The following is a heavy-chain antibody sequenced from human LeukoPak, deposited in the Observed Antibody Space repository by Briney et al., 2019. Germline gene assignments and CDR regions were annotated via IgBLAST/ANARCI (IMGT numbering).Heavy chain of an antibody. CDR1: GFTFSSYG. CDR2: ISYDGSNK. Sequence: GGSLRLSCAASGFTFSSYGMHWVRQAPGKGLEWVAVISYDGSNKYYADSVKGRFTISRDNSKNTLYLQMNSLRAEDTAVYYCAKGRIAAAGTRGAFDIWGQGTMVTVSS. J-gene: IGHJ3*02. CDR3: AKGRIAAAGTRGAFDI. D-gene: IGHD6-13*01. V-gene: IGHV3-30*18.